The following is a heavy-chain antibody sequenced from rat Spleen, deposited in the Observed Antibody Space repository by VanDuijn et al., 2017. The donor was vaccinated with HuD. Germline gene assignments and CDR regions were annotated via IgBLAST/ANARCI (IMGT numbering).Heavy chain of an antibody. CDR2: IWGDGST. Sequence: VQLTASGPGLEKPAQTLSPTRTFAGFSLISNSVHWVRQPPGKGPEWMGGIWGDGSTAYNSALKSRLNISRDTSKSQVFLKMNSLQTDDTAIYFCTRSYGGYTQHWFAYWGQGTLVTVSS. CDR3: TRSYGGYTQHWFAY. J-gene: IGHJ3*01. D-gene: IGHD1-11*01. CDR1: GFSLISNS. V-gene: IGHV2-1*01.